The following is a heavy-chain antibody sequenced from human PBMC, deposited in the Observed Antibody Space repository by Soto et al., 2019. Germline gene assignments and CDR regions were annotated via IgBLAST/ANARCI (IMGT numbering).Heavy chain of an antibody. CDR1: GLTFSSYA. J-gene: IGHJ6*02. Sequence: QVQLVESGGGVVQPGRSLRLSCAASGLTFSSYAIPWVGKAPGKGLEGVAVISYDGSNKYYADSVKGRFTIYRDNSKNTLYLQMNSLRAEDTDVYYCARELDTAMVIRVTKSGPLDVWGQGTTVTVSS. V-gene: IGHV3-30-3*01. CDR2: ISYDGSNK. CDR3: ARELDTAMVIRVTKSGPLDV. D-gene: IGHD5-18*01.